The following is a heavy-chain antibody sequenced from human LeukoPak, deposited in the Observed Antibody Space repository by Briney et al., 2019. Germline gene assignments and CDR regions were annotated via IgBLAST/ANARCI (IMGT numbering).Heavy chain of an antibody. CDR2: INSDGSIT. J-gene: IGHJ4*02. V-gene: IGHV3-74*01. D-gene: IGHD6-13*01. CDR3: AKPRLAASGNFDF. CDR1: GFTFSSYW. Sequence: PGGSLRLSCAASGFTFSSYWMHWVRQAPGKGLVWVSRINSDGSITSYADSVKGRFTISRDSAKNTLYLQMNSLRAQDTAVYYCAKPRLAASGNFDFWGQGTLVTVSS.